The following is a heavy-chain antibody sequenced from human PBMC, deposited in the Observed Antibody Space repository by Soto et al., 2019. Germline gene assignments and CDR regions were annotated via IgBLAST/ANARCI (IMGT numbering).Heavy chain of an antibody. CDR1: GFTFSSYA. V-gene: IGHV3-30*09. Sequence: QVQLVESGGGVVQPGRSLRLSCAASGFTFSSYAMHWVRQAPGKGLEGVSFISYDGSNKFYADSVKGRFAISRDISKNTVYLKMNSLRAEDTAVYYCARDRSMLVVVPGYWGQGTLVTVSS. D-gene: IGHD3-22*01. CDR2: ISYDGSNK. CDR3: ARDRSMLVVVPGY. J-gene: IGHJ4*02.